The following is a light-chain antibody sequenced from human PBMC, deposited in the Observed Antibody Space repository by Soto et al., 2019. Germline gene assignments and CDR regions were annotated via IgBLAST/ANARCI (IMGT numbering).Light chain of an antibody. CDR3: QQYHTWQIT. CDR2: GAY. J-gene: IGKJ4*01. V-gene: IGKV3-20*01. CDR1: QSVTYEQ. Sequence: ELELPQSPDTMSLSPGARATLSCRASQSVTYEQLAWYRKPNGQAPRLIIHGAYTRATGFPDRVRGSVYGKDLTLHIGRLQSEDGAMDDGQQYHTWQITFGGGTKVDIK.